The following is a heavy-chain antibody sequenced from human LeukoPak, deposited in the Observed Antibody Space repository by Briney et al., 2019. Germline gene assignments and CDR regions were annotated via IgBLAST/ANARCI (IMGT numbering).Heavy chain of an antibody. CDR3: ARKDYGDFYFDY. CDR2: IYYSGST. V-gene: IGHV4-39*01. J-gene: IGHJ4*02. D-gene: IGHD4-17*01. Sequence: SETLSLTCSVSGGSIRSSSYYWDWIRQPPGKGPEWIGSIYYSGSTYYNPSLKSRVTISVDTSKNQFSLKLSSVTAADTAVYYCARKDYGDFYFDYWGQGTLVTVSS. CDR1: GGSIRSSSYY.